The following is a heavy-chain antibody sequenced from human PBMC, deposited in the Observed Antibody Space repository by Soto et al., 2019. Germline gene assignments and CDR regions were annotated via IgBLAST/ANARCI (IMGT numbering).Heavy chain of an antibody. V-gene: IGHV3-48*01. Sequence: GGSLRLSCAASGFTFSSYSMNWVRRAPGKGLEWVSYISSSSSTIYHADSVKGRFTISRDNAKNSLYLQMNSLRAEDTAVYYCARDKGAARPYYYYMDVWGKGTTVTVSS. D-gene: IGHD6-6*01. CDR3: ARDKGAARPYYYYMDV. CDR1: GFTFSSYS. J-gene: IGHJ6*03. CDR2: ISSSSSTI.